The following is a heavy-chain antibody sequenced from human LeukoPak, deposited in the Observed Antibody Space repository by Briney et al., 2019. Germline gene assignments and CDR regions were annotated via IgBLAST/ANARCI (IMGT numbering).Heavy chain of an antibody. D-gene: IGHD2-2*01. J-gene: IGHJ4*02. Sequence: PSETLSLTCTVSGGSISSYYWSWLRQPPGKGLEWIGYIYYSGSTNYNPSLKSRVTISVDTSKNQFSLKLTSVTAADTAVYYCARGSTGPFDYWGQGTLVTVSS. V-gene: IGHV4-59*01. CDR2: IYYSGST. CDR3: ARGSTGPFDY. CDR1: GGSISSYY.